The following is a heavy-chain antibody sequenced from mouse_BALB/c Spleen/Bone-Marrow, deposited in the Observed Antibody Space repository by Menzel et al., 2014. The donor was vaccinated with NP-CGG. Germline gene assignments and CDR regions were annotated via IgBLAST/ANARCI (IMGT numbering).Heavy chain of an antibody. V-gene: IGHV1-54*03. CDR3: ARSRDYYDNNSFAY. D-gene: IGHD1-1*01. Sequence: QVQLQQSGAELVRPGTSLKVSCQASGYVFTDFLLEWVKQRPGQGLEWVGVINPGSGGTNYNEKFKDKATLTADRSSGTAYMQLSSLTSDDSAVYFCARSRDYYDNNSFAYWGQGTLVTVSA. CDR2: INPGSGGT. CDR1: GYVFTDFL. J-gene: IGHJ3*01.